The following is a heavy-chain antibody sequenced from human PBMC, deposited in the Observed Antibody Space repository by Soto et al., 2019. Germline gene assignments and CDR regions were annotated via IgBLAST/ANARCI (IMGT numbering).Heavy chain of an antibody. Sequence: GGSLRLSCAASGFTFSSYAMSWVRQAPGKGLEWVSAISGSGGSTYYADSVKGRFTISRDNSKNTLYLQMNSLRAEDTAVYYCAKRSDYGDYGNYYYYYMDVWGKGTTVTVSS. D-gene: IGHD4-17*01. CDR1: GFTFSSYA. V-gene: IGHV3-23*01. J-gene: IGHJ6*03. CDR2: ISGSGGST. CDR3: AKRSDYGDYGNYYYYYMDV.